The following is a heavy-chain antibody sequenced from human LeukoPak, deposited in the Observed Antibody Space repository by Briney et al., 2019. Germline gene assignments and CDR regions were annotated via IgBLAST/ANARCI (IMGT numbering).Heavy chain of an antibody. CDR1: GGSISSSSYY. Sequence: PSETLSLTCTVSGGSISSSSYYWGWIRQPPGKGLEWIGSIYYSGSTYYNPSLKSRVTISVDTSKNQFSLKLSSVTAADTAVYYCAGYYGSGGSEDFDYWGQGTLVTVSS. CDR3: AGYYGSGGSEDFDY. J-gene: IGHJ4*02. D-gene: IGHD3-10*01. CDR2: IYYSGST. V-gene: IGHV4-39*01.